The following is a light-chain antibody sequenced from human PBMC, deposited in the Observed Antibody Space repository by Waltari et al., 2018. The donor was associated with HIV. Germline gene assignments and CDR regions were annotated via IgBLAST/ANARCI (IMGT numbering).Light chain of an antibody. J-gene: IGLJ2*01. V-gene: IGLV2-14*03. CDR1: SSYVGEYNY. CDR3: SSYTINRSLHVL. CDR2: DVY. Sequence: QSALTPPASVSGSPGPSITISCTGTSSYVGEYNYVSWYQHHPGKAPKLLVFDVYDRPSGVSIRFSGSKSGNTASLTISGLQAEDEADYYCSSYTINRSLHVLFGGGTKLTVL.